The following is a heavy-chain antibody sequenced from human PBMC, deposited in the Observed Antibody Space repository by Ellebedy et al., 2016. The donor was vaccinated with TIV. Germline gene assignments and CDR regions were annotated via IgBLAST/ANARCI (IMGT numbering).Heavy chain of an antibody. CDR2: ISGSGGST. J-gene: IGHJ6*02. CDR3: ARDGDENCGGDCYYYYYGMDV. Sequence: GESLKISCAASGFTLSSYAMSWVRQAPGKGLEWVSAISGSGGSTYYADSVKGRFTISRDNSKNTLYLQMTSLRAEDTAVYYCARDGDENCGGDCYYYYYGMDVWGQGTTVTVSS. D-gene: IGHD2-21*02. V-gene: IGHV3-23*01. CDR1: GFTLSSYA.